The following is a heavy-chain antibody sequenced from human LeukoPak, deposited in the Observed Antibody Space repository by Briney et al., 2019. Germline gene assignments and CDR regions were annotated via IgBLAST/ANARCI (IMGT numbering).Heavy chain of an antibody. D-gene: IGHD6-19*01. V-gene: IGHV1-46*01. Sequence: ASVKVSCTASGYTFTSYYMHWVRQAPGQGLEWMGIINPSGGSTSYAQKFQGRVTMTRDTSTSTVYMELSSLRSEDTAVYYCARVTIRYSSGWYPFDYWGQGTLVTVSS. CDR2: INPSGGST. J-gene: IGHJ4*02. CDR1: GYTFTSYY. CDR3: ARVTIRYSSGWYPFDY.